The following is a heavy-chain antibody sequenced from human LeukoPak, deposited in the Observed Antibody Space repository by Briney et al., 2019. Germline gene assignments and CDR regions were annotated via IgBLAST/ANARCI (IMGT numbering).Heavy chain of an antibody. J-gene: IGHJ5*02. CDR1: GFTFDDYG. Sequence: PGGSLRLSCAASGFTFDDYGMSWVRQASGKGLEWVSSISDSGGSTYYADSVKGRFTISRDNSKNTLYLQMTNLRAADTAVYYCAKDLSRAVAADWFDPWDQGSLVTVSS. CDR2: ISDSGGST. V-gene: IGHV3-23*01. CDR3: AKDLSRAVAADWFDP. D-gene: IGHD6-19*01.